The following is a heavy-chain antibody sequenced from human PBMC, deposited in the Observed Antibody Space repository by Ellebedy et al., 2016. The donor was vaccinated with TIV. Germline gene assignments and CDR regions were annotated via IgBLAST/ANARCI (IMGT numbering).Heavy chain of an antibody. J-gene: IGHJ4*02. CDR2: IYSGGDT. CDR1: GGSISSHY. Sequence: GSLRLXCTVSGGSISSHYWSWIRQPAGKGLEWIGRIYSGGDTYYNPSLRSRVTMSIDTSKSQFSLKLSSVTAADTAVYYCARDAYYYDTTGFYLTDCWGQGTLVTVSS. D-gene: IGHD3-22*01. CDR3: ARDAYYYDTTGFYLTDC. V-gene: IGHV4-4*07.